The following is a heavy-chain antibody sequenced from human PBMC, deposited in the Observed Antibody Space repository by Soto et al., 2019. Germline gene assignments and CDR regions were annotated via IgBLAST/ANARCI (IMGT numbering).Heavy chain of an antibody. CDR3: ASSPAWWRVTTPGHFQH. V-gene: IGHV3-23*01. CDR2: IGGSGAVT. Sequence: EVQLLESGGTLVQPGGSLRLSCAASGFSFGTFAMNWVRQAPGEGLEWVLSIGGSGAVTHYADSVKGRFTISRDNSKNTLYLQMNTLRAEDTAVYYCASSPAWWRVTTPGHFQHWGQGTLVTVSS. CDR1: GFSFGTFA. D-gene: IGHD4-17*01. J-gene: IGHJ1*01.